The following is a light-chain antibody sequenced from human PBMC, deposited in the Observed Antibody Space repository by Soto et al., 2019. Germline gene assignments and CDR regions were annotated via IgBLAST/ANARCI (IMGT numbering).Light chain of an antibody. V-gene: IGKV1-39*01. CDR3: QQGSSTPFT. J-gene: IGKJ3*01. Sequence: DIQMTQSPSSLSASVGDRVTITCRASQSITTYLNWYQHKPGKAPKLLICAASSLPSGVPSRFSGRGSGTEFTLTISSLQPEDSATYYCQQGSSTPFTFGPGTKVDIK. CDR2: AAS. CDR1: QSITTY.